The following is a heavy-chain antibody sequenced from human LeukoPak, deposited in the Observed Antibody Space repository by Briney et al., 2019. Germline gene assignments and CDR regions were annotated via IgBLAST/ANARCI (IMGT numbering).Heavy chain of an antibody. D-gene: IGHD6-6*01. V-gene: IGHV1-18*01. J-gene: IGHJ6*03. CDR1: GYTFTSYG. CDR3: AGGIAARPNYYYYMDV. Sequence: ASVKVSCKASGYTFTSYGISWVRQAPGQGLEWMGWISAYNGNTNYTQKLQGRVTMTTDTSTSTAYMELRRLRSDDTAVYYCAGGIAARPNYYYYMDVWGKGTTVTVSS. CDR2: ISAYNGNT.